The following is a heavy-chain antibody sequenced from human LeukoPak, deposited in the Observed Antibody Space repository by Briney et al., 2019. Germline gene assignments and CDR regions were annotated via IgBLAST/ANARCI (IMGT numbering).Heavy chain of an antibody. CDR1: GGSFSGYY. D-gene: IGHD6-19*01. CDR2: INHSGST. Sequence: SETLSLTCAVYGGSFSGYYWSWIRQPPGKGLEWIGEINHSGSTNYNPSLKSRVTISVDTSKNQFSLKLSSVTAADTVVYYCARSPIAVAGYDYWGQGTLVTVSS. CDR3: ARSPIAVAGYDY. V-gene: IGHV4-34*01. J-gene: IGHJ4*02.